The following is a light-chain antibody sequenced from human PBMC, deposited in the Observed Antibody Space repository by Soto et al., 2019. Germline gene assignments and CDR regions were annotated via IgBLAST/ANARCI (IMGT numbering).Light chain of an antibody. CDR1: QSISSW. CDR2: DAS. V-gene: IGKV1-5*01. J-gene: IGKJ1*01. Sequence: DIQMTQSPSTLSASVGDRVTITCRASQSISSWLAWYQQKPGKAPKPLIYDASSLESGVPSRFSGSGSGTEFTLTISSLQPDDFATYYCQQYNSYSWTFGQGTKVEIK. CDR3: QQYNSYSWT.